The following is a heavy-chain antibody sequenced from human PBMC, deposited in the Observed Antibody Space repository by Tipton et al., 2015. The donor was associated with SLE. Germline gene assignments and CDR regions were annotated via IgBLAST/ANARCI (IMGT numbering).Heavy chain of an antibody. CDR1: GGSISSSSYY. Sequence: TLSLTCTVSGGSISSSSYYWGWIRQPPGKGLEWIGSIYYSGSTNYNPPLKSRVTISVDTSKNQFSLKLSSVTAADTAVYYCARERLGYSGYEKYFDLWGRGTLVTVSS. CDR3: ARERLGYSGYEKYFDL. D-gene: IGHD5-12*01. J-gene: IGHJ2*01. V-gene: IGHV4-39*07. CDR2: IYYSGST.